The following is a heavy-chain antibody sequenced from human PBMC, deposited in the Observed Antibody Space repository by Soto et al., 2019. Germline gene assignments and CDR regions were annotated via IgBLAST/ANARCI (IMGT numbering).Heavy chain of an antibody. CDR2: INHSGGST. D-gene: IGHD4-17*01. CDR1: GYTFTSYY. Sequence: QVQLVQSGAEVKKPGASVKVSCKASGYTFTSYYMHWVRQAPGQGLEWMGIINHSGGSTSYAQKFQGRVTMTRDTSTSTVYMELSSLRSEDTAVYYCARVTVTTNAFDIWGQGTMVTVSS. J-gene: IGHJ3*02. V-gene: IGHV1-46*03. CDR3: ARVTVTTNAFDI.